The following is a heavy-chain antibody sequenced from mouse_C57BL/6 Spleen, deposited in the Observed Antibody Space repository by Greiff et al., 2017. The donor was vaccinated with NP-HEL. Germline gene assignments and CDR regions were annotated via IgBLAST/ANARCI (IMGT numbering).Heavy chain of an antibody. CDR1: GYTFTEYT. CDR2: FYPGSGSI. CDR3: ASQEDVIYYGNYAMDY. D-gene: IGHD2-1*01. Sequence: VQLQQSGAELVKPGASVKLSCKASGYTFTEYTIHWVKQRSGQGLEWIGWFYPGSGSIKYNEKFKDKATLTADKSSSTVYMELSRLTSEDSAVYFCASQEDVIYYGNYAMDYWGQGTSVTVSS. J-gene: IGHJ4*01. V-gene: IGHV1-62-2*01.